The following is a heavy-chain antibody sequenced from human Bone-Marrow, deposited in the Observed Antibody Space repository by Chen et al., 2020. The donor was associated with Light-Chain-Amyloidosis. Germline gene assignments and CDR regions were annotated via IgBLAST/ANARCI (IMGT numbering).Heavy chain of an antibody. Sequence: EVKLEQSGPEGKKPGESLKFSCKGSGYTFPNYWIGWVRQMPGKGLEWMGVIYPDDSDARYSPSFEGQVTISADKSITTAYLQWRSLKASDTAMYYCARRRDGYNFDYWGQGTLVTVSS. CDR3: ARRRDGYNFDY. CDR2: IYPDDSDA. D-gene: IGHD5-12*01. CDR1: GYTFPNYW. V-gene: IGHV5-51*01. J-gene: IGHJ4*02.